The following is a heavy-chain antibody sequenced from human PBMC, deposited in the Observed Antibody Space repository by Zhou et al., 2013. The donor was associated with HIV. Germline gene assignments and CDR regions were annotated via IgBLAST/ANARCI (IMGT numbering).Heavy chain of an antibody. J-gene: IGHJ6*03. CDR3: ARERLEMGGSTSLYYYYYMDV. V-gene: IGHV1-2*02. Sequence: QVQLVQSGAEVKKPGASVKVSCKASGYTFTGYYMHWVRQAPGQGLEWMGWINPNSGGTNYAQKFQGRVTMTRDTSISTAYMELSRLRSDDTAVYYCARERLEMGGSTSLYYYYYMDVWGKGTTVTVSS. CDR1: GYTFTGYY. D-gene: IGHD2-2*01. CDR2: INPNSGGT.